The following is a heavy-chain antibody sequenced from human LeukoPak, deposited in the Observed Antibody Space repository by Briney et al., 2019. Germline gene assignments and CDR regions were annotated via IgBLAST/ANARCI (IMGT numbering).Heavy chain of an antibody. V-gene: IGHV3-23*01. D-gene: IGHD3-10*01. CDR1: GFTFSDYA. CDR3: AKDRFRITMVRGLDY. J-gene: IGHJ4*02. Sequence: GGSLRLSCAASGFTFSDYAMSWVRQAPGKGLEWVSAISGSGDSTYYADSVKGRFTISRDNSKNTLYLQMNSLRAEDTAVYYCAKDRFRITMVRGLDYWGQGTLVTVSS. CDR2: ISGSGDST.